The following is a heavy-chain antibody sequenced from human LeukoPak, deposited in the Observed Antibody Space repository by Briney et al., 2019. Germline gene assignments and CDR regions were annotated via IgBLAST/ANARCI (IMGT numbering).Heavy chain of an antibody. V-gene: IGHV4-34*01. J-gene: IGHJ4*02. CDR2: INHSGST. D-gene: IGHD3-22*01. CDR3: ASQWLPDY. CDR1: GGSFSGYY. Sequence: PSETLSLTCAVYGGSFSGYYWSWIRQPPGKGLEWIGEINHSGSTNYNPSLKSRVTISVDTSKNQFSLKLSSVTAADTAVYYCASQWLPDYWGQGTLVTVSS.